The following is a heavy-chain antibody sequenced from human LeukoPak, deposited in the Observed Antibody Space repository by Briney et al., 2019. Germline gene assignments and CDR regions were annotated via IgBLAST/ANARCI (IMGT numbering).Heavy chain of an antibody. J-gene: IGHJ4*02. CDR1: GFTFSSYG. V-gene: IGHV3-30*18. CDR3: AKDGGSSATFDY. D-gene: IGHD2-15*01. CDR2: ISYDGSNK. Sequence: GGSLRLSCAASGFTFSSYGMHWVRQAPGKGLEWVAVISYDGSNKYYADSVKGGFTISRDNSKNTLYLQMNSLRAEDTAVYYCAKDGGSSATFDYWGQGTLVTVSS.